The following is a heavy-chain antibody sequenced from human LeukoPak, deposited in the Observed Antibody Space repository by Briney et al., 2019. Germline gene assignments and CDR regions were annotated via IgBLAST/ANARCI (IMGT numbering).Heavy chain of an antibody. CDR2: FDPEDGET. CDR1: GYTLTQLA. J-gene: IGHJ4*02. Sequence: ASVKVSCKVSGYTLTQLAMHWVRQAPGKGLEWMGGFDPEDGETVYAQKFQDRVAMTEDTSTDTANMELTSLASEDTAVYYCATHARGYFYYWGQGTLVTVSS. V-gene: IGHV1-24*01. CDR3: ATHARGYFYY.